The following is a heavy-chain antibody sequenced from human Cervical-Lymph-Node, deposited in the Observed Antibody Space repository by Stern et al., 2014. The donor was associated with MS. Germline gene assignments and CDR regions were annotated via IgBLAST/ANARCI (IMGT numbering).Heavy chain of an antibody. Sequence: QVQLQESGPGLVKPSETVSLTCTVSGGYIRSYYWSWIRRSPGKGLEWIGHISYSGSTKYNPSLESRVTISEDTSKNQLSLKLSTVTAADTAVYYCATGPYGSGSYYLRTWGQGTMVTVSS. V-gene: IGHV4-59*01. D-gene: IGHD3-10*01. CDR1: GGYIRSYY. J-gene: IGHJ4*02. CDR2: ISYSGST. CDR3: ATGPYGSGSYYLRT.